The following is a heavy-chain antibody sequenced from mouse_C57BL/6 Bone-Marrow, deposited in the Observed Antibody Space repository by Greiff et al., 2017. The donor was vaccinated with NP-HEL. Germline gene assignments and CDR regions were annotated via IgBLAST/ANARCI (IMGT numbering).Heavy chain of an antibody. J-gene: IGHJ1*03. CDR3: ARDYYGSSYWDFDV. D-gene: IGHD1-1*01. CDR1: GYTFTDYY. V-gene: IGHV1-75*01. CDR2: IFPGSGST. Sequence: QVQLQQSGPELVKPGASVKISCKASGYTFTDYYINWVKQRPGQGLEWIGWIFPGSGSTYYNEKFKGKATLTVDKSSSTAYMLLRSLTSEDSAVYFCARDYYGSSYWDFDVWGTGTTVTVSS.